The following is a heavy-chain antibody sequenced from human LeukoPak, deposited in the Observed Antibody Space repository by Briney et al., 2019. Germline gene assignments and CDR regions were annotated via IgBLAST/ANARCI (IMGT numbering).Heavy chain of an antibody. CDR1: GGSITSSGYS. V-gene: IGHV4-30-2*01. CDR2: LYPSGGT. D-gene: IGHD2-21*02. J-gene: IGHJ2*01. CDR3: ARDRLVTGYWYFDL. Sequence: SETLSLTCAVSGGSITSSGYSWSWIRQPPGKGLEWIGYLYPSGGTFYNPSVKSRVTILVDRSKNQFSLNLNSVTAADTAVYYCARDRLVTGYWYFDLWGRGTLVTVSS.